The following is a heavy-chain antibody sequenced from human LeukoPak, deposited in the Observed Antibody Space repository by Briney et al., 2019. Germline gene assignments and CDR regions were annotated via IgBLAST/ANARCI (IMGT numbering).Heavy chain of an antibody. Sequence: ASVKDTCLSSGGTFSSYAISWVRQAPGQGLEWMGRINPNSGETIYAERFQGRVTTSRDTSISTAYMELTSLRSDDTAVYYWARDLVGGIWSAGFWGQGSLVTVSS. V-gene: IGHV1-2*06. J-gene: IGHJ4*02. CDR3: ARDLVGGIWSAGF. CDR1: GGTFSSYA. CDR2: INPNSGET. D-gene: IGHD3-3*01.